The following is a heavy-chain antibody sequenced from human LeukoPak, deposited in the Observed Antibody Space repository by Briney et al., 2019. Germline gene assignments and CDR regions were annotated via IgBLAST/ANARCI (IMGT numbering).Heavy chain of an antibody. Sequence: PGRSLRLSCAASGFTFSSYAMSWVRQAPGKGLEWVSAIRGNGGSTYYADSVKGRFTISRDNSKNTLYLQMNSLRAEDTAVYYCARGASYVILTGYSYFDYWGQGTLVTVS. V-gene: IGHV3-23*01. CDR3: ARGASYVILTGYSYFDY. J-gene: IGHJ4*02. CDR1: GFTFSSYA. CDR2: IRGNGGST. D-gene: IGHD3-9*01.